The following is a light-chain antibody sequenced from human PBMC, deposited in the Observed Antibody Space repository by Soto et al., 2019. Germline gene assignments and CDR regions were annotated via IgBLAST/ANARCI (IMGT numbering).Light chain of an antibody. J-gene: IGLJ1*01. Sequence: QSALTQPASVSGSPGQSITISCTGTSSDVGRYNYVSWYQQYPGRAPKLIIFDVTNRPSGVSPRFSGSKSGNTASLTISGLQPEDEADYYCSSHTSGSTRVFGSGTKVTVL. V-gene: IGLV2-14*03. CDR1: SSDVGRYNY. CDR2: DVT. CDR3: SSHTSGSTRV.